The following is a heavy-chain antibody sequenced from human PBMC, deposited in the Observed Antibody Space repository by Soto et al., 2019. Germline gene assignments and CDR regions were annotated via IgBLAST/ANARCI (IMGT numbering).Heavy chain of an antibody. CDR2: IWYDGSNK. CDR3: ARDHYYDSSGYEPNWDY. J-gene: IGHJ4*02. Sequence: PGGSLRLSCAASGFTFSSYGMHWVRQAPGKGLEWVAVIWYDGSNKYYADSVKGRFTISRDNSKNTLYLQMNSLRAEDTAVYYCARDHYYDSSGYEPNWDYWGQGTLVTVSS. V-gene: IGHV3-33*01. CDR1: GFTFSSYG. D-gene: IGHD3-22*01.